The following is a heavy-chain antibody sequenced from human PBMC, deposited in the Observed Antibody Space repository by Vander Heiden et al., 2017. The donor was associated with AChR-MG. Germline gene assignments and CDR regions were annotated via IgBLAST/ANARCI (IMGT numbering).Heavy chain of an antibody. D-gene: IGHD3-3*01. V-gene: IGHV7-4-1*02. CDR2: INTNTGNP. Sequence: QVQLVHSGSDLKKSGASVQVSCKATGYTFTSYAMNWVRQAPGQGLAWMGLINTNTGNPTYAQGFTGRFVFSLDTSVSTAYLQISSLKAEDTAVYYCARDLYDFWSGYLERWGQGTLVTVSS. CDR1: GYTFTSYA. CDR3: ARDLYDFWSGYLER. J-gene: IGHJ4*02.